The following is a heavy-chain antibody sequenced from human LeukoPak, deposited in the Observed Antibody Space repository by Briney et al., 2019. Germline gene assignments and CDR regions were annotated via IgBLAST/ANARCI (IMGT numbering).Heavy chain of an antibody. CDR1: GYSFATYW. J-gene: IGHJ4*02. CDR2: INPGDSDT. Sequence: PGASLQISCKGSGYSFATYWIGWVRQLPGKGLEWMGIINPGDSDTTYSPSFQGQVTISADKSISTAYLQWSGLKASDTAMYYCARHPITRYYDSSGDSAAGPDYWGQGTLVTVSS. D-gene: IGHD3-22*01. CDR3: ARHPITRYYDSSGDSAAGPDY. V-gene: IGHV5-51*01.